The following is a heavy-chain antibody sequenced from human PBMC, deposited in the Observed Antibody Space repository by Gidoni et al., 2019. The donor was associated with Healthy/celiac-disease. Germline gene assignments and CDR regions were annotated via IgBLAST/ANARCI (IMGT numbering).Heavy chain of an antibody. CDR2: ISSSSSYI. V-gene: IGHV3-21*01. D-gene: IGHD6-19*01. Sequence: EVQLVESGGGLVKPGGSLRLSCAASGFTFSSYSMNWVCQAPGKGLEWVSSISSSSSYIDYADSVKGRFTISRDNAKNSLYLQMNSLRAEDTAVYYCARDEGGWTNAFDIWGQGTMVTVSS. CDR3: ARDEGGWTNAFDI. J-gene: IGHJ3*02. CDR1: GFTFSSYS.